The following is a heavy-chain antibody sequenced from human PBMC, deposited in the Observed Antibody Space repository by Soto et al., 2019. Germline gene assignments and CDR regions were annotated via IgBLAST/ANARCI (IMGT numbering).Heavy chain of an antibody. J-gene: IGHJ6*02. V-gene: IGHV1-69*01. CDR2: IIPFLGSS. CDR1: GGTFSDYT. CDR3: AAKKYRTSSTNYFYNYGMDI. D-gene: IGHD6-6*01. Sequence: QVQLVQSGAEVKRPGSSVKVSCRASGGTFSDYTFSWVRQAPGQGLEWLGGIIPFLGSSKYAHNFQARGTFSADESTATAFMDLSSLRSGDTAVYYCAAKKYRTSSTNYFYNYGMDIWGQGTTVTVSS.